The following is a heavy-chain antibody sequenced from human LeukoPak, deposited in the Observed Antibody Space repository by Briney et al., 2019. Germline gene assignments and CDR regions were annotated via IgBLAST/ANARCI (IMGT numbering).Heavy chain of an antibody. CDR2: IYPVDSDA. V-gene: IGHV5-51*01. J-gene: IGHJ4*02. CDR1: GYSFTSYW. CDR3: ARHTGQAPDY. D-gene: IGHD4-11*01. Sequence: GESLQFSCKGSGYSFTSYWIGCVRQLPGKGLEWMVIIYPVDSDARYSPSFQGQVTISADKSISTAYLQWSSLKASDTAMYYCARHTGQAPDYWGQGTLVTVSS.